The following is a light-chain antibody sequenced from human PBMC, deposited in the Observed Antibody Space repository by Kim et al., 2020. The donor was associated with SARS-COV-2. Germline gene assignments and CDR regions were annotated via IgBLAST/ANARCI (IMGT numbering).Light chain of an antibody. Sequence: DIQMTQSPSSLSASVGDRVTITCQASQDISNYLNWYQQKPGKAPKLLIYDASNLETGVPSRFSGSGSGTDFTFTISSLQPEDIATYYCQQYDNLWHTFGQGTKLEI. CDR2: DAS. CDR3: QQYDNLWHT. CDR1: QDISNY. V-gene: IGKV1-33*01. J-gene: IGKJ2*01.